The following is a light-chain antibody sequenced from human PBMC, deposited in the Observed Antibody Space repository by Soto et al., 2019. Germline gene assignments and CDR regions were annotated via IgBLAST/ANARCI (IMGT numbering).Light chain of an antibody. J-gene: IGKJ1*01. CDR1: QGITSY. CDR2: AAS. CDR3: QQYNSYSEA. V-gene: IGKV1-8*01. Sequence: AILMTQSPSSLSASTGDRVSIACRASQGITSYLAWYQQKPGKTPKLLIYAASSLQSGVPSRFSGSGSGTDFTLTISCLQSEDFATYYCQQYNSYSEAFGQGTKVDIK.